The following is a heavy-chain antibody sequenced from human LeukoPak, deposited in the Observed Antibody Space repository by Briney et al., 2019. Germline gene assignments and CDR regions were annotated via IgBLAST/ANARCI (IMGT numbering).Heavy chain of an antibody. Sequence: SVKVSCKASGGTFSSYAISWVRQAPGQGLEWMGGIIPIFGTANYAQKFQGRVTITADESTSTAYMELSSLRSEDTAMYYCARETLYGMDVWGQGTTVTVSS. J-gene: IGHJ6*02. CDR3: ARETLYGMDV. CDR2: IIPIFGTA. CDR1: GGTFSSYA. V-gene: IGHV1-69*13.